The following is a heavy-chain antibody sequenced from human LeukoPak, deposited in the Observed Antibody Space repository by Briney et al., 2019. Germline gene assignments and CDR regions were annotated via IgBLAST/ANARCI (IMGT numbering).Heavy chain of an antibody. V-gene: IGHV1-18*01. CDR1: GYTFTSYG. CDR3: AITMIVVVNDY. Sequence: ASVKVSCKASGYTFTSYGITWVRQAPGQGLEWMGWISAYNGNTNYAQKFQGRVTMTRDTSISTAYMELSRLRSDDTAVYYCAITMIVVVNDYWGQGTLVTVSS. J-gene: IGHJ4*02. D-gene: IGHD3-22*01. CDR2: ISAYNGNT.